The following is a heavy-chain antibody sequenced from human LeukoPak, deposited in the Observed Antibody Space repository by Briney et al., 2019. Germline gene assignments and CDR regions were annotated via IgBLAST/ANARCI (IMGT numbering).Heavy chain of an antibody. CDR3: ARAEMATFSD. CDR2: INPNSGGT. Sequence: ASVKVSCKASGDTFTGYYMHWVRQAPGHGREWMGRINPNSGGTNYAQKFQGRVTMTTDTSISTPYMGLSRLGSEAMYAYYCARAEMATFSDRGQGTLVTVSS. V-gene: IGHV1-2*02. D-gene: IGHD5-24*01. CDR1: GDTFTGYY. J-gene: IGHJ4*02.